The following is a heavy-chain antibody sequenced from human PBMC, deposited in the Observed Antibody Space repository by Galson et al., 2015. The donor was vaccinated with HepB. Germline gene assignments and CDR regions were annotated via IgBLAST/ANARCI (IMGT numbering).Heavy chain of an antibody. D-gene: IGHD3-22*01. CDR1: GYTFTSYH. CDR3: ARNYYYDSSGYEPSFDY. V-gene: IGHV1-46*01. J-gene: IGHJ4*02. Sequence: SVKVSCKASGYTFTSYHMHWVRQAPGQGLEWMGIINPSGGSTSYAQKFQGRVTITADESTSTAYMELSSLRSEDTAVYYCARNYYYDSSGYEPSFDYWGQGTLVTVSS. CDR2: INPSGGST.